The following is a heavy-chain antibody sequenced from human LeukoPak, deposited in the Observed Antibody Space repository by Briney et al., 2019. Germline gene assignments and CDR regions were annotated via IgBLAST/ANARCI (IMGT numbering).Heavy chain of an antibody. Sequence: ASLKVSCKASGTLFRSDAWNWVRQAPGQGLEWMGWINTDTGNPTYAQGFTGHYVFSLDTSVSTAYLQIISLKAEDTAVYYCARAGLTGSKVAFDVWGQGTMVTVSS. V-gene: IGHV7-4-1*02. J-gene: IGHJ3*01. D-gene: IGHD1-20*01. CDR2: INTDTGNP. CDR3: ARAGLTGSKVAFDV. CDR1: GTLFRSDA.